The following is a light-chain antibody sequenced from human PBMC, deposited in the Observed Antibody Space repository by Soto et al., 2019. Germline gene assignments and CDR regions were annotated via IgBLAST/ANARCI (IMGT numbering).Light chain of an antibody. Sequence: QSALTQPASVSGSPGQSITISCTGSNSDVGTYNLVSWYQQHPGKAPKLIIYEDNKRPSGVSNRFSGSKSGNTASLTIAGLQAGDEADYYCCSYAGGNTWVFGGGTKLTVL. J-gene: IGLJ2*01. CDR1: NSDVGTYNL. CDR3: CSYAGGNTWV. CDR2: EDN. V-gene: IGLV2-23*01.